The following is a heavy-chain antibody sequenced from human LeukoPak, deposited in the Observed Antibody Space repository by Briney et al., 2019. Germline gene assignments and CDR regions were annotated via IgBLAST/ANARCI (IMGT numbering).Heavy chain of an antibody. CDR3: ARHVSAYYYDSSGYYLPHAFDI. D-gene: IGHD3-22*01. CDR2: IYYSGST. V-gene: IGHV4-59*08. CDR1: GGSISSYY. J-gene: IGHJ3*02. Sequence: SETLSLTCTVSGGSISSYYWSWIRQPPGKGLEWIGYIYYSGSTNYNPSLKSRVTISVATSKNQLSLKLSSVTAADTAVYYCARHVSAYYYDSSGYYLPHAFDIWGQGTMVTVSS.